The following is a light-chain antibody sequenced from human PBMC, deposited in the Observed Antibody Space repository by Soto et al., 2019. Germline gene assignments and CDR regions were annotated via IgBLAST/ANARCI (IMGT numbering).Light chain of an antibody. CDR2: RAA. V-gene: IGKV1-5*03. CDR1: QSISSL. J-gene: IGKJ3*01. Sequence: DIQMTQSPSALSASVGDRVTITCRASQSISSLVAWYQQNPGKAPKLLIYRAASLESGVTSRFSGSGYGTEYPRTISILQTDAVATYHCQQYDSFLFTIGPGTKV. CDR3: QQYDSFLFT.